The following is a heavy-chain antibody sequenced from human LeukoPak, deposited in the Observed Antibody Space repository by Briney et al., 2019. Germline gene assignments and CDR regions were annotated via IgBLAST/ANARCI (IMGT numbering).Heavy chain of an antibody. V-gene: IGHV3-21*01. CDR1: GFTFSSYS. Sequence: GGSLRLSCAASGFTFSSYSMNWVRQAPGKGLEWVSSISKSSRYIYYADSVKGRFTISRDNAKNSLYLQMNSLRAEDTAVYYCARDPLSIAAAGAPDYWGQGTLVTVSS. CDR2: ISKSSRYI. D-gene: IGHD6-13*01. J-gene: IGHJ4*02. CDR3: ARDPLSIAAAGAPDY.